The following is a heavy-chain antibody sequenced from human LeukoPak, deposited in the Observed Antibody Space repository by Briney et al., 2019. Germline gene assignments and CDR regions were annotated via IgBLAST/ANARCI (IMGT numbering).Heavy chain of an antibody. Sequence: GGSLRLSCAGSGFTFSTYSIKWVRQAPGKGLEWISYINSNSDTVHYSNSVEGRFTISRDNAKNSLYLQMNSLRAEDTAMYYCARDTRGESDYWGHGTLVTVSS. J-gene: IGHJ4*01. CDR3: ARDTRGESDY. CDR2: INSNSDTV. CDR1: GFTFSTYS. V-gene: IGHV3-48*04. D-gene: IGHD2-2*01.